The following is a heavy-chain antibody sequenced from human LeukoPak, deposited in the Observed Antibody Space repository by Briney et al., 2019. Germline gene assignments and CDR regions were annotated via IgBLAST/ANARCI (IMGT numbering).Heavy chain of an antibody. D-gene: IGHD3-16*02. CDR1: GGSISSYY. CDR3: ARLHHQASLYYFDY. Sequence: SETLSLTCTVSGGSISSYYWSWIRQPPGKGLEWIGYIYYSGSTNYNPSLKSRVTMSVDTSKNQFSLKLSSVTAADTAVYYCARLHHQASLYYFDYWGQGTLVTVSS. V-gene: IGHV4-59*01. CDR2: IYYSGST. J-gene: IGHJ4*02.